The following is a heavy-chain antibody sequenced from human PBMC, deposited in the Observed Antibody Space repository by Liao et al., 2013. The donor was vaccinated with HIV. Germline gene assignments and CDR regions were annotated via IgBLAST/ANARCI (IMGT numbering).Heavy chain of an antibody. J-gene: IGHJ4*02. Sequence: QVQLQESGPGLVKPSQTLSLTCTVSGGSIRSGYYYWSWVRQPPGKGLEWIGYIYHSGSAYYHPSLKSRVTISVDTSKNQFSLKLSSVTAADTAVYYCAREPIRLTGDFGHVVGFDYWGQGTLVTVSS. CDR1: GGSIRSGYYY. D-gene: IGHD7-27*01. CDR2: IYHSGSA. CDR3: AREPIRLTGDFGHVVGFDY. V-gene: IGHV4-30-4*08.